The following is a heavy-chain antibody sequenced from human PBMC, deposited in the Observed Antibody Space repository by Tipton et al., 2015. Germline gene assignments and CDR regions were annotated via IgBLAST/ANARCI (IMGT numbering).Heavy chain of an antibody. J-gene: IGHJ4*02. V-gene: IGHV4-59*01. CDR1: GGSISTYC. D-gene: IGHD6-19*01. Sequence: PGLVKPSETLSLTCSVSGGSISTYCWSWIRQPPGKGLEWIGYIYSSGSANYNPSLKSRVTISVDTSKNQFSLKLSSVTAADTAVYYCARGVAVADYFDYWGQGTLVTVSS. CDR2: IYSSGSA. CDR3: ARGVAVADYFDY.